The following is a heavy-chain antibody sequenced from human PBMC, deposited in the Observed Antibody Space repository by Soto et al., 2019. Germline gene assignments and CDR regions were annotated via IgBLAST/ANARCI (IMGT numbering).Heavy chain of an antibody. J-gene: IGHJ4*02. CDR3: ASRDSGGGYSFDY. Sequence: PGEALKISCKGSGYSYTSYWIGWVRQMPGKGLEWMGIIYPGDSDTRYSPSFQGQVTISADKSISTAYLQWSSLKASDPAMYSGASRDSGGGYSFDYGGQGTRVPVSS. V-gene: IGHV5-51*01. D-gene: IGHD5-18*01. CDR2: IYPGDSDT. CDR1: GYSYTSYW.